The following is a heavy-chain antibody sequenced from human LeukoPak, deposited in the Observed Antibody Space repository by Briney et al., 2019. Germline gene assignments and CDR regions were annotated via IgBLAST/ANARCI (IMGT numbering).Heavy chain of an antibody. CDR3: ARVYSYGYDPYYYYYMDV. CDR1: GGSFSGYD. D-gene: IGHD5-18*01. CDR2: INHSGST. Sequence: SETLSLTCAVSGGSFSGYDWSWIRQPPGKGLEGIGEINHSGSTNYNPSLKSRVTISVDTSKNQFSLKLSSVTAADTAAYYCARVYSYGYDPYYYYYMDVWGKGTTVTVSS. J-gene: IGHJ6*03. V-gene: IGHV4-34*01.